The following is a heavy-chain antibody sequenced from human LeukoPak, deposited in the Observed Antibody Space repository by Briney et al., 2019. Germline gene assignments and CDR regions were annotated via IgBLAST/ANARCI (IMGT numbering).Heavy chain of an antibody. CDR2: INQNGGEN. Sequence: GGFLRLSCAVSGFTFSDYWMNWVRQAPGKGLEWVASINQNGGENSYVDSVKGRFTISRDNPKNSLYLQMSSLRAEDTAVYYCARDGTAAGLYFDLWGQGSLVTVSS. CDR1: GFTFSDYW. J-gene: IGHJ4*01. V-gene: IGHV3-7*01. CDR3: ARDGTAAGLYFDL. D-gene: IGHD6-13*01.